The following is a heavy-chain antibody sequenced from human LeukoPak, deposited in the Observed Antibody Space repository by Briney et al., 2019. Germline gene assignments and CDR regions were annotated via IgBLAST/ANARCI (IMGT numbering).Heavy chain of an antibody. Sequence: SETLSLTCAVYGGSFSGYYWSWIRQPPRKGLEWIGEINHSGSTNYNPSLKSRVTISVDTSKNQFSLKLSSVTAADTAVYYCARHIVGAVYWGQGTLVTVSS. CDR3: ARHIVGAVY. D-gene: IGHD1-26*01. CDR1: GGSFSGYY. CDR2: INHSGST. J-gene: IGHJ4*02. V-gene: IGHV4-34*01.